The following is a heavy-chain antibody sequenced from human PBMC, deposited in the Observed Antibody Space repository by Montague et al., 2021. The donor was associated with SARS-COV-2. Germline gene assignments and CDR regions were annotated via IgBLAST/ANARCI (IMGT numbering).Heavy chain of an antibody. J-gene: IGHJ4*02. CDR2: ISYSGKT. CDR1: GGSISSRNSY. D-gene: IGHD3-16*01. V-gene: IGHV4-39*01. CDR3: ARHADWMVWTGELTELEY. Sequence: SRTLSLTCTVSGGSISSRNSYWGWVRQPPGKGLEWIGTISYSGKTYYNPSLKSRVTLSVDTSKNHFSLKLASVTATDTALYYCARHADWMVWTGELTELEYWGQGTLVTVSS.